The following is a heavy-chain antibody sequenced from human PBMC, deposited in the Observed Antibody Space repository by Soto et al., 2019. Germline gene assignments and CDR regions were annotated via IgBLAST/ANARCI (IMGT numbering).Heavy chain of an antibody. D-gene: IGHD6-19*01. Sequence: XGSLRLSFAASGFLFSSYRMFWVRQAPGKGLEWVSSISSRSDYIYYADSVKGRFTISRDNAQNSLYLQMNSLTSDDTAVYYCARHRSADRFVQYFQNWGPGTLVTVSS. CDR1: GFLFSSYR. CDR3: ARHRSADRFVQYFQN. CDR2: ISSRSDYI. J-gene: IGHJ1*01. V-gene: IGHV3-21*01.